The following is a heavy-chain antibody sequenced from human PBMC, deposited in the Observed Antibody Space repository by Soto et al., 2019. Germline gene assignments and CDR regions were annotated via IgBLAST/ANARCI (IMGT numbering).Heavy chain of an antibody. Sequence: ASVKVSCKASGYTFTGYYMHWVRQAPGQGLEWMGWINTNSGGTNYAKKFQGRVTMTRDTSISTAYMELSRLRYDDTAVYYCARVDIVATRAFDIWGQGTMVTVPS. J-gene: IGHJ3*02. CDR1: GYTFTGYY. V-gene: IGHV1-2*02. D-gene: IGHD5-12*01. CDR3: ARVDIVATRAFDI. CDR2: INTNSGGT.